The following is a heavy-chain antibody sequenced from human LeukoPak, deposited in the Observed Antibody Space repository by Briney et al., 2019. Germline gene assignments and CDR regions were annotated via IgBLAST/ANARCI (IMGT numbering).Heavy chain of an antibody. D-gene: IGHD4-17*01. CDR2: IKQDGSEK. Sequence: GGSLRLSCAASAFTFSSYWMSWVRQAPGKGLEWVANIKQDGSEKYYVDSVKGRFTISRDNAKNSLYLQMNSLRAEDTAVYYCARADGDGGYYYYYGMDVWGKGTTVTVSS. V-gene: IGHV3-7*03. J-gene: IGHJ6*04. CDR1: AFTFSSYW. CDR3: ARADGDGGYYYYYGMDV.